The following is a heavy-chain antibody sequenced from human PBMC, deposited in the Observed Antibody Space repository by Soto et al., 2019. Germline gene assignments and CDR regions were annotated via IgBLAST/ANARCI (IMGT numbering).Heavy chain of an antibody. CDR1: GGTFGSYA. Sequence: GASVKVSCKASGGTFGSYAISWVRQAPGQGLEWMGNIIPMYGTPNYAQNFQGRVTMIADKSTSTVYMDLGSLRTDDTAAYYCARGFAYSSAWFDQWGQGTVVTVSS. J-gene: IGHJ5*02. CDR2: IIPMYGTP. V-gene: IGHV1-69*06. CDR3: ARGFAYSSAWFDQ. D-gene: IGHD3-22*01.